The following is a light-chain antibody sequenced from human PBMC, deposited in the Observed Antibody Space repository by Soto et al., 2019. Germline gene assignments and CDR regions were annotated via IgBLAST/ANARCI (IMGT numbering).Light chain of an antibody. V-gene: IGLV2-14*01. CDR1: SSDVGGYNY. J-gene: IGLJ1*01. Sequence: QSALTQPASVSGSPGQSITISCTGTSSDVGGYNYVSWYQQHPGKAPKLMIYEVSNRPSGVSNRFSGSKSGNTASLTIPGLQAEDEADYYCSSYTSSSTLSYVFGTGTKLTVL. CDR2: EVS. CDR3: SSYTSSSTLSYV.